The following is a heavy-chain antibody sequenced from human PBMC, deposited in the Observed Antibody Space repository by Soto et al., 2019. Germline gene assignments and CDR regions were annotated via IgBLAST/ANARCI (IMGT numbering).Heavy chain of an antibody. J-gene: IGHJ5*02. CDR1: GGSISSYY. V-gene: IGHV4-59*08. CDR2: IYYSGST. D-gene: IGHD3-9*01. Sequence: PSETLSLTCTVSGGSISSYYWSWIRQPPGKGLEWIGYIYYSGSTNYNPSLKSRVTISVDTSKNQFSLKLSSVTAADTAVYYCARLVVGYDILTGDNWFDPWGQGTLVTVSS. CDR3: ARLVVGYDILTGDNWFDP.